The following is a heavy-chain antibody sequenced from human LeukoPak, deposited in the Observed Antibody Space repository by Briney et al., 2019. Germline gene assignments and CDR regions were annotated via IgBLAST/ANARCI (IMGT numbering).Heavy chain of an antibody. Sequence: GGSLRLSCAASGFTFSSYALHWVRQTPGKGLEWVAVVWYDGSKKYYADSVKGRFTISRDNSKNTLYLQMNSLGAEDTAVYYCARDPRYSSTWYYFDYWGQGALVTVSS. V-gene: IGHV3-33*01. D-gene: IGHD6-13*01. CDR2: VWYDGSKK. CDR1: GFTFSSYA. J-gene: IGHJ4*02. CDR3: ARDPRYSSTWYYFDY.